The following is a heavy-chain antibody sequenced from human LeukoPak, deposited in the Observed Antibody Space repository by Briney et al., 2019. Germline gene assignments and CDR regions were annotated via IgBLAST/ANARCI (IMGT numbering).Heavy chain of an antibody. CDR2: IYYSGST. J-gene: IGHJ4*02. V-gene: IGHV4-61*05. Sequence: SETLSLTCTVSGGSISSRSYYWGWSRQPPGKGLEWIGYIYYSGSTNYNPSLKSRVTISVDTSKNQFSLKLSSVTAADTAVYYCARVVSSWLKGSFDYWGQGTLVTVSS. D-gene: IGHD6-13*01. CDR3: ARVVSSWLKGSFDY. CDR1: GGSISSRSYY.